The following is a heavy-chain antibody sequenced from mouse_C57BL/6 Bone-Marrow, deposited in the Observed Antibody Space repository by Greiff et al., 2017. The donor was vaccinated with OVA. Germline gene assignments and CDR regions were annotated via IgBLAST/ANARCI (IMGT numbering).Heavy chain of an antibody. CDR1: GYAFTNYL. Sequence: QVQLKESGAELVRPGTSVKVSCKASGYAFTNYLIEWVKQRPGQGLEWIGVINPGSGGTNYNEKFKGKATLTADKSSSTAYMQLNSLTSEDSAVYFCARYSDYWGQGTTLTVSS. CDR2: INPGSGGT. J-gene: IGHJ2*01. CDR3: ARYSDY. V-gene: IGHV1-54*01.